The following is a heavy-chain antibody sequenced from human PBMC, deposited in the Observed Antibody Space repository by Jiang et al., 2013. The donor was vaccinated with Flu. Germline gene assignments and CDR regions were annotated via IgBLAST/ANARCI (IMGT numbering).Heavy chain of an antibody. CDR2: IYYSGST. D-gene: IGHD3-3*01. CDR1: GGSISSYY. J-gene: IGHJ4*02. CDR3: AGCTYYDFWSGPNCKQFDY. V-gene: IGHV4-59*01. Sequence: GPGLVKPSETLSLTCTVSGGSISSYYWSWIRQPPGKGLEWIGYIYYSGSTNYNPSLKSRVTISVDTSKNQFSLKLSSVTAADTAVYYCAGCTYYDFWSGPNCKQFDYWGQGTLVTVSS.